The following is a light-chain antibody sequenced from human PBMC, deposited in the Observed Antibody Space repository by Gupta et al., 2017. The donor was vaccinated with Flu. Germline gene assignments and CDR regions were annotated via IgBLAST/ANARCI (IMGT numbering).Light chain of an antibody. CDR1: QSLRHSNGYNY. CDR2: LGS. V-gene: IGKV2-28*01. J-gene: IGKJ5*01. CDR3: RQSRQNHPIT. Sequence: DIVMPQSPLSLPVTPGEPASISCRSSQSLRHSNGYNYLDWYLQKPGQAPQLLIYLGSNRDAGVPDRFSGSGSGTDFTLKISRVEAEDVGVYYCRQSRQNHPITFGQGTLMDIK.